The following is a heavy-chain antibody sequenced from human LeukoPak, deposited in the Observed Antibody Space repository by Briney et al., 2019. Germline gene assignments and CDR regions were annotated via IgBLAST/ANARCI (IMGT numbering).Heavy chain of an antibody. CDR1: GFSISCYY. J-gene: IGHJ6*02. CDR3: AAYSSTFYFYYGMDL. CDR2: IYYGRTT. D-gene: IGHD2-2*01. V-gene: IGHV4-59*01. Sequence: SETLSCTCTVSGFSISCYYWRWIRPPPGQGLEGVRYIYYGRTTNSSPSLKSRATISVDTSKSQFSLILRTVTPADTAVYYCAAYSSTFYFYYGMDLWGQGTTVTVSS.